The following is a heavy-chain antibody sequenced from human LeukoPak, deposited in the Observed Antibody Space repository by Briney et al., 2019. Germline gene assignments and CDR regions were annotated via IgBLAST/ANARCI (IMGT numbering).Heavy chain of an antibody. J-gene: IGHJ4*02. CDR3: AREDDWNYEDY. Sequence: GGSLRLSCAASGFTFSSYWMSWVRQAPGKGLEWVANIKQDGSEKYYVNSVKGRFTISRDNAKNSLYLQMNSLRAEDTAIYYCAREDDWNYEDYWGQGTLVTVSS. V-gene: IGHV3-7*01. CDR1: GFTFSSYW. D-gene: IGHD1-7*01. CDR2: IKQDGSEK.